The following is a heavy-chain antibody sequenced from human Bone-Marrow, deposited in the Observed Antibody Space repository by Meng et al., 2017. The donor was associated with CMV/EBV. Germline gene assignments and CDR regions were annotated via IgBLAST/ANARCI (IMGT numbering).Heavy chain of an antibody. Sequence: GSLKISWTASGCTFSSYSLNWVRQAPGKGREWVSYITSSSKYIYYADSVKGRFTIYRENAKNSLYLQMNSLRAEDTAVYYCARDINDFWSGSGYSYGDWGQGTLVTVSS. CDR3: ARDINDFWSGSGYSYGD. D-gene: IGHD3-3*01. CDR2: ITSSSKYI. J-gene: IGHJ4*02. CDR1: GCTFSSYS. V-gene: IGHV3-21*01.